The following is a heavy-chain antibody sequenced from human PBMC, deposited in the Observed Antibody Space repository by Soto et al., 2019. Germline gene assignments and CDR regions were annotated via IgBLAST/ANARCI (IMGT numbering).Heavy chain of an antibody. CDR3: AKEVHCGGGSCSWSEGFDY. J-gene: IGHJ4*02. Sequence: QVQLVESGGGVVQPGRSLRLSCAASGFIFSSYGMHWVRQAPGKGLEWVAVISYEGSHTYYAYSVKGRFTITRDNSKNTLYLQMNSLRPEDTAVYYCAKEVHCGGGSCSWSEGFDYWGQGTLLTVSS. CDR2: ISYEGSHT. V-gene: IGHV3-30*18. D-gene: IGHD2-15*01. CDR1: GFIFSSYG.